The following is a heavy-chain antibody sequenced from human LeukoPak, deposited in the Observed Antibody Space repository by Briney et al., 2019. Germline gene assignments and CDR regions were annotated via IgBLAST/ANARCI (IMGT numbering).Heavy chain of an antibody. J-gene: IGHJ4*02. V-gene: IGHV3-48*03. CDR2: IDSGGSAI. CDR3: ARDSRGGVVVTTIPFYDS. CDR1: GFIFSNYE. Sequence: GGSLRLSCVASGFIFSNYEMNWVRLAPGKGLEWISYIDSGGSAIYYADSVKGRFTISRDNAKNSLHLQMNSLSPDDTAIYYCARDSRGGVVVTTIPFYDSCGQGTLVTVSS. D-gene: IGHD2-21*02.